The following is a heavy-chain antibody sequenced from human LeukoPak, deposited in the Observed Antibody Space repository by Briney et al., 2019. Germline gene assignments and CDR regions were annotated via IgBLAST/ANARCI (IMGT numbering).Heavy chain of an antibody. D-gene: IGHD6-19*01. CDR3: ATDRGDYSSGWSPFDY. CDR2: IIPIVGTT. V-gene: IGHV1-69*13. Sequence: ASVKVSCKASGGTFSSYAFSWVRQAPGQGLEWMGGIIPIVGTTNYAQMFQGRVTITADESTSTAYMELSSLRSEDTAVYYCATDRGDYSSGWSPFDYWGQGTLVTVSS. CDR1: GGTFSSYA. J-gene: IGHJ4*02.